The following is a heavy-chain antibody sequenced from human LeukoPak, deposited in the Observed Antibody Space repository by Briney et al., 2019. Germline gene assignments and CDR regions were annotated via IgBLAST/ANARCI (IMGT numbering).Heavy chain of an antibody. J-gene: IGHJ4*02. CDR1: SFTFSDFY. CDR2: ISSSGSTI. V-gene: IGHV3-11*04. CDR3: ARPSGLRYFDWPLDY. D-gene: IGHD3-9*01. Sequence: PGGSLRLSCAASSFTFSDFYMSWIRLAPGKGLEWVSYISSSGSTIYYADSVKGRFTISRDNAKNSLYLQMNSLRAEDTAVYYCARPSGLRYFDWPLDYWGQGTLVTVSS.